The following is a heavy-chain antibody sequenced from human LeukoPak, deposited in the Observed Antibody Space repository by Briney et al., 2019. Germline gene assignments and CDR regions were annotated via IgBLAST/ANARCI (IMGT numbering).Heavy chain of an antibody. CDR1: GYTFTDYY. J-gene: IGHJ4*02. Sequence: ASVKVSCKASGYTFTDYYMHWVRQAPGQGLEWMGWINAKSGDTKYAQKFQARVTMTRDASITTTYMEVSRLSSDDTAVYYCARQNTGQLDYWGQGTLVTVSS. CDR2: INAKSGDT. CDR3: ARQNTGQLDY. D-gene: IGHD2-8*02. V-gene: IGHV1-2*02.